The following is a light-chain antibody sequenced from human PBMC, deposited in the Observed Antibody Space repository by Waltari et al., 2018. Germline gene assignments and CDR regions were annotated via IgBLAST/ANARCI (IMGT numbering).Light chain of an antibody. CDR2: EVT. J-gene: IGLJ1*01. CDR3: CSYAGSKFYV. Sequence: QSALTQPASVSGSPGQSITISCTGTSSDVGTYNLVSWYQQHPGKGPKLMIYEVTKRPPGVSNRFSGTKSGNTASLTISGLQAEDEAEYYCCSYAGSKFYVFGTGTKVTVL. V-gene: IGLV2-23*02. CDR1: SSDVGTYNL.